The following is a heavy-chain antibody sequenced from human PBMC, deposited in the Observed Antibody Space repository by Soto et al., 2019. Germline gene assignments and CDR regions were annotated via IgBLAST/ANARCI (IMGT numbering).Heavy chain of an antibody. V-gene: IGHV3-23*01. CDR3: AKCDVLMTTSGGWCNGFDH. Sequence: EVQLLESGGSLVQPGGSLRLSCAASGFTFSTFAMNWVRQAPGEGLEWVSSISGSGGNTQYADSVKGRVTISRDNTKNTLYLQMNALRAEDTAVYYCAKCDVLMTTSGGWCNGFDHWGQGTLVIVSS. D-gene: IGHD2-21*01. CDR2: ISGSGGNT. J-gene: IGHJ5*02. CDR1: GFTFSTFA.